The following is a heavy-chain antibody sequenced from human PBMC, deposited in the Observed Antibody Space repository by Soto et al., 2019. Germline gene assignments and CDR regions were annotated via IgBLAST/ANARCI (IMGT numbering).Heavy chain of an antibody. Sequence: ASVKVSCKASGGTFSSYAISWVRQAPGQGLEWMGGIIPIFGTANYAQKFQGRVTITADESTSTAYMELSSLRSEDTAVYYCARDLRGRYDFWSGYPSMDVWGQGTTVTVS. CDR2: IIPIFGTA. CDR3: ARDLRGRYDFWSGYPSMDV. V-gene: IGHV1-69*13. CDR1: GGTFSSYA. D-gene: IGHD3-3*01. J-gene: IGHJ6*02.